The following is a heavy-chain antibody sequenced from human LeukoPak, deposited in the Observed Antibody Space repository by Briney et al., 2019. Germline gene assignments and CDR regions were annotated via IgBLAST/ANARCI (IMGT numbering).Heavy chain of an antibody. Sequence: GGSLRLSCAASGFTFSSYYMSWVRQAPGKGLEWVSYISGSSTTIYYSDSVKGRFTVSRDNARNSLYLQMNSLRAEDTAVYYCAKDPKSGGSYGHYWGQGTLVTVSS. CDR3: AKDPKSGGSYGHY. CDR2: ISGSSTTI. D-gene: IGHD1-26*01. V-gene: IGHV3-48*01. CDR1: GFTFSSYY. J-gene: IGHJ4*02.